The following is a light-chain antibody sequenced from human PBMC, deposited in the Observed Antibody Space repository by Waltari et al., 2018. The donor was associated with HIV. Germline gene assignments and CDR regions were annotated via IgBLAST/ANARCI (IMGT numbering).Light chain of an antibody. V-gene: IGLV1-40*01. Sequence: QSVLTQPPSVSGAPGQRVTISCSGRSSNLGAGYAVDWYQLLPGRAPKVVISSNSNRPSGVPGRFSGSKSGTSASLAITGLQAEDEGDYYCQSYDNGLSTWVFGGGTKLTVL. CDR1: SSNLGAGYA. CDR2: SNS. J-gene: IGLJ3*02. CDR3: QSYDNGLSTWV.